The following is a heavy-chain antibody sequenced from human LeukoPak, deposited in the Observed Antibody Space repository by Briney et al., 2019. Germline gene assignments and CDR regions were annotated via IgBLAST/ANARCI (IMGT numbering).Heavy chain of an antibody. CDR2: ISYDGSNK. CDR1: GFTFSSYG. D-gene: IGHD2-2*01. J-gene: IGHJ4*02. CDR3: AKGVYCSSTSCSWDLYY. Sequence: GGSLRLSCAASGFTFSSYGMHWVRQAPGKGRKGVAVISYDGSNKYYADSVKGRFTISRDNSKNTLYLQMNSLRADDTAVYYCAKGVYCSSTSCSWDLYYWGQGTLVTVSS. V-gene: IGHV3-30*18.